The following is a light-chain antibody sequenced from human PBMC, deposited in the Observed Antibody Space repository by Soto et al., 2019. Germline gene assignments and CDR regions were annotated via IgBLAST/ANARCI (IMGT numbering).Light chain of an antibody. J-gene: IGKJ1*01. V-gene: IGKV1-39*01. Sequence: DIQMTQSPSSLSASVGDRVTITCRASQSISSYLNWYQQRPGKAPNLLIYAASSLQSGVPSRFSGRGSGTDFTLTISSLQPEDFATYYCQHSYSTPWTFGQGTKVEIK. CDR2: AAS. CDR1: QSISSY. CDR3: QHSYSTPWT.